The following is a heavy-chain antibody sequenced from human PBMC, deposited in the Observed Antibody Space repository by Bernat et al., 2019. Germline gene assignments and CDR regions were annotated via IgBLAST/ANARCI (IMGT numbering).Heavy chain of an antibody. CDR3: AKCIVAAGRSLYYHYGMDV. D-gene: IGHD6-13*01. CDR1: GFNFGGYW. J-gene: IGHJ6*02. Sequence: EVQLVESGGGLVQPGGSLRLSCAASGFNFGGYWMTWVRQAPGKGLEWVANIKQDGSERFYVDSVKGRFTISRDNAKNSLYLQMTSLRAEDTAVYYCAKCIVAAGRSLYYHYGMDVWGQGPTVTVSS. CDR2: IKQDGSER. V-gene: IGHV3-7*02.